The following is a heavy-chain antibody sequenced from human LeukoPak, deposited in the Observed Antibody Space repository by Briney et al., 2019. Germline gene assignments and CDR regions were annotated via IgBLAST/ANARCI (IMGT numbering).Heavy chain of an antibody. CDR1: GYTFTSYG. D-gene: IGHD2-15*01. V-gene: IGHV1-18*01. CDR3: ARDCIGCHGFDY. Sequence: GASVKVSCKASGYTFTSYGISWVRQAPGQGLEWMGWVSAYADNTNYVQELQGRVTMTTDTSTSTAYMELRSLRSDDTAVYYCARDCIGCHGFDYWGQGTLVTVSS. J-gene: IGHJ4*02. CDR2: VSAYADNT.